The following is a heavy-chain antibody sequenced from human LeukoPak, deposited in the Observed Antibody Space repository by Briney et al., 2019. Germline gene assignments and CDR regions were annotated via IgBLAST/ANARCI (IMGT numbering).Heavy chain of an antibody. Sequence: GGSLRLSCAASGFTFTNYAMSWVRQAPGKGLGWVSSIRSGGGASYFADSVQGRFTISRDNSKNTLYMQMNSLRAEDTAVYYCANLYQSYSNNWFDPWGQGTLVTVSS. CDR1: GFTFTNYA. V-gene: IGHV3-23*01. D-gene: IGHD3-10*01. CDR3: ANLYQSYSNNWFDP. J-gene: IGHJ5*02. CDR2: IRSGGGAS.